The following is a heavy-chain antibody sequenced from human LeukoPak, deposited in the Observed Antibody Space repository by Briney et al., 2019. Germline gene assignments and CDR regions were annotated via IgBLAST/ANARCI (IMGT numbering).Heavy chain of an antibody. CDR3: ARLKYSSSWYDAFDI. CDR2: IYHSGST. Sequence: PSETLSLTCAVSGYSISSGYYWGWIRQPPGKGLEWIGSIYHSGSTYYNASLKSRVTISVDTSKNQFSLKLSSVTAADTAVYYCARLKYSSSWYDAFDIWGQGTMVTVSS. J-gene: IGHJ3*02. D-gene: IGHD6-13*01. V-gene: IGHV4-38-2*01. CDR1: GYSISSGYY.